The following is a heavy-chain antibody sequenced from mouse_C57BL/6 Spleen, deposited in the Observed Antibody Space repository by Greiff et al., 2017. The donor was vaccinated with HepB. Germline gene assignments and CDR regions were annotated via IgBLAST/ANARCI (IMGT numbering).Heavy chain of an antibody. Sequence: EVQGVESGGGLVQPGGSLKLSCAASGFTFSDYHMYWVRQTPEKRLEWVAYISNGGGSTYYPDTVKGRFTISRDNAKNTLYLQMSRLKSEDTAMYYCARGITTVVAFDYWGQGTTLTVSS. J-gene: IGHJ2*01. D-gene: IGHD1-1*01. CDR1: GFTFSDYH. V-gene: IGHV5-12*01. CDR3: ARGITTVVAFDY. CDR2: ISNGGGST.